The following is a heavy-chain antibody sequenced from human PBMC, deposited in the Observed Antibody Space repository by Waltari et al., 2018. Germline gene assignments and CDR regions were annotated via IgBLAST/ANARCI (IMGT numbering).Heavy chain of an antibody. D-gene: IGHD1-26*01. CDR3: ARDQGAGGKGGFDY. CDR2: IWYDGSNK. CDR1: GFTFSSSG. J-gene: IGHJ4*02. Sequence: QVQLVESGGGVVQPGRSLRLPCGASGFTFSSSGMHWGRQAPGKGLEWVAVIWYDGSNKYYADSVKGRFTISRDNSKNTLYLQMNSLRAEDTAVYYCARDQGAGGKGGFDYWGQGTLVTVSS. V-gene: IGHV3-33*01.